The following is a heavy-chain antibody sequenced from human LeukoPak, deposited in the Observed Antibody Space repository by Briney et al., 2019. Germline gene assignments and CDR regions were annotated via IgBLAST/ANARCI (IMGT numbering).Heavy chain of an antibody. CDR1: GYTFTSYY. D-gene: IGHD1-26*01. CDR2: INPSGGST. J-gene: IGHJ5*02. CDR3: ARDFHRYSGSYLS. Sequence: ASVTVSCKASGYTFTSYYMHWVRQAPGQGLEWMGVINPSGGSTIYAQKFQGKVTMTRDMSTITVYMELSSLRSEDTAVYYCARDFHRYSGSYLSWGQGTLVTVSS. V-gene: IGHV1-46*01.